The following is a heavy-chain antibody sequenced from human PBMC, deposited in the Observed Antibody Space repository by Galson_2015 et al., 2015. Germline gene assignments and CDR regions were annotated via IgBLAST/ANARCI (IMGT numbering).Heavy chain of an antibody. J-gene: IGHJ3*02. D-gene: IGHD2-15*01. CDR2: INAGNGNT. CDR3: ARSDIVVVVAASKLSQRMSAFGI. V-gene: IGHV1-3*01. CDR1: GYTFTSYA. Sequence: SVKVSCKASGYTFTSYAMHWVRQAPGQRLEWMGWINAGNGNTKYSQKFQGRVTITRDTSASTAYMELSSLRSEDTAVYYCARSDIVVVVAASKLSQRMSAFGIWGQGTMVTVSS.